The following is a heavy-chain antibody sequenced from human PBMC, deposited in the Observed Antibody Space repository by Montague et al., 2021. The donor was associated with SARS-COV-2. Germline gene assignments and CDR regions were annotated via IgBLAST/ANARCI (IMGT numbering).Heavy chain of an antibody. V-gene: IGHV4-59*08. CDR2: IYYSGST. J-gene: IGHJ5*02. D-gene: IGHD3-16*01. Sequence: SETRSLTCTVSGGSISSYYWSWIRRPPGKGLEWIGYIYYSGSTNFNPSLNIRVAISLETSKNQFSLKLSSVTAAATAAYYCARPQPVGGVRPWGQGTLVTVSS. CDR3: ARPQPVGGVRP. CDR1: GGSISSYY.